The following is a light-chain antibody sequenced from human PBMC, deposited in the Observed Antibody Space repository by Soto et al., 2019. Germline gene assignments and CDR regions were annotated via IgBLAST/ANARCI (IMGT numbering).Light chain of an antibody. CDR1: QSVRSSY. V-gene: IGKV3D-20*01. CDR3: QQYDNSAPLS. CDR2: DGS. J-gene: IGKJ4*01. Sequence: EIVLTQSPATLSLSPGDRAXXXXXXXQSVRSSYVAWYQQKAGLAPRLLIYDGSSRASGIPDRFSGSGSGTDFTLTIGRLEPEDFALYYCQQYDNSAPLSFGGGTKV.